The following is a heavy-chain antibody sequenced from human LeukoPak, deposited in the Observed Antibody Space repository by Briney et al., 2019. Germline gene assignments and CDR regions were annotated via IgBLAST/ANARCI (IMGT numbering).Heavy chain of an antibody. CDR2: IYYSGST. D-gene: IGHD3-10*01. V-gene: IGHV4-59*08. CDR1: GGSISPYY. CDR3: ARHRPDIASYITMVRGVTDYYYMDV. Sequence: PSETLSLTCTVSGGSISPYYWSWIRQPPGKGLEWIGSIYYSGSTYYNPSLKSRITISVDTSKNQFSLKLSSVTAADTAMYYCARHRPDIASYITMVRGVTDYYYMDVWGKGTTVTVSS. J-gene: IGHJ6*03.